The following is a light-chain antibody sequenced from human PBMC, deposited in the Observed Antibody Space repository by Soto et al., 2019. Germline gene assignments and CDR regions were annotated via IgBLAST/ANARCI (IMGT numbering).Light chain of an antibody. J-gene: IGKJ3*01. CDR1: QSISGN. V-gene: IGKV3-15*01. CDR3: QQYNNWPRTT. CDR2: RTS. Sequence: RVRNPSPDTLSVPHRAGATXASRASQSISGNLGLYQHKPGQARRLLMFRTSSRATGFPARFSGGESGTDFNLTISSLQSEDFGVYYCQQYNNWPRTTFGSGTQVDIK.